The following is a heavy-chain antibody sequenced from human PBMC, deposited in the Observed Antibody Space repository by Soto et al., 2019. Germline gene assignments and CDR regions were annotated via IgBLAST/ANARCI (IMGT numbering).Heavy chain of an antibody. V-gene: IGHV1-8*01. D-gene: IGHD1-26*01. CDR2: MNPNSGNT. Sequence: QVQLVQSGAEVKKPGASVKVSCKASGYTFTSYDINWVRQATGQGLEWMGWMNPNSGNTGYAQKLQGRATMTRHPSISTAYMGLGKLRYEDTAVYYCARGWDPDIWGQGTMVTVSS. CDR3: ARGWDPDI. CDR1: GYTFTSYD. J-gene: IGHJ3*02.